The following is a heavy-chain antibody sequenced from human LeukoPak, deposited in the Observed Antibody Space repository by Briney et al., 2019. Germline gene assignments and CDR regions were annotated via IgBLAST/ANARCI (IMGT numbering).Heavy chain of an antibody. CDR3: ARGLPTWGDSSGYYHLNFDY. Sequence: SQTLSLTCAISGDSVSSNSAAWNWIRQSPSRGLEWLGRTYYRSKWYNDYAVSVKSRITINPDTSKNQFSLQLNSVTAADTAVYYCARGLPTWGDSSGYYHLNFDYWGQGTLVTVSS. CDR2: TYYRSKWYN. D-gene: IGHD3-22*01. V-gene: IGHV6-1*01. J-gene: IGHJ4*02. CDR1: GDSVSSNSAA.